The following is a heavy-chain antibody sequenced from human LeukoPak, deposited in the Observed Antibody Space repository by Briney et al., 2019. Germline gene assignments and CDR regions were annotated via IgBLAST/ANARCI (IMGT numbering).Heavy chain of an antibody. V-gene: IGHV3-30*02. CDR2: IWYDGSNK. CDR3: AKSITHGTYYYYGMDV. J-gene: IGHJ6*02. D-gene: IGHD1-14*01. Sequence: GGSLRLSCAASGFTFSSYGMHWVRQAPGKGLEWVAVIWYDGSNKYYADSVKGRFTISRDNSKNTLYLQMNSLRAEDTAVYYCAKSITHGTYYYYGMDVWGQGTTVTVSS. CDR1: GFTFSSYG.